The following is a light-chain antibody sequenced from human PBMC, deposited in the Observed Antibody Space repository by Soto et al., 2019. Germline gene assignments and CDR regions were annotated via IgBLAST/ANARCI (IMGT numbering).Light chain of an antibody. CDR3: QQNYDTPIT. J-gene: IGKJ5*01. V-gene: IGKV1-39*01. CDR1: QGISTY. Sequence: IRMTQSPSSLSASVGDRVTITCRASQGISTYLNWYLQKPGRAPKLLIYAASSLQIGVPSRFSGSGSGTNFTLTISSLQPEDFATYFCQQNYDTPITFGQGTRLEIK. CDR2: AAS.